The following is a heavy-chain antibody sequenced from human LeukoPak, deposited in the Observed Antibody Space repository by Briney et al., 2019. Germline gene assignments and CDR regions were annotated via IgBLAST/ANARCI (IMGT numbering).Heavy chain of an antibody. CDR2: ISSGGDTM. V-gene: IGHV3-11*04. J-gene: IGHJ4*02. CDR1: GFTFSDNY. Sequence: GGSLRLSCAASGFTFSDNYMSWIRQAPGEGLEWVSYISSGGDTMYYADSVKGRFPISRDNARNSLFLQMNNLRAEDTAVYYCAREPHDYTMYYFDYWGRGTLVTVSS. D-gene: IGHD4-11*01. CDR3: AREPHDYTMYYFDY.